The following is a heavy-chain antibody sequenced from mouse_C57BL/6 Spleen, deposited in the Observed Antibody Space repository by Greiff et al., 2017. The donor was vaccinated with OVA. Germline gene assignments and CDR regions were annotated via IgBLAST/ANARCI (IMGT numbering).Heavy chain of an antibody. J-gene: IGHJ2*01. CDR1: GYTFTSYW. CDR3: ARGGGTLDY. D-gene: IGHD2-14*01. CDR2: IDPSDSYT. Sequence: QVQLQQSGAELVMPGASVKLSCKASGYTFTSYWMHWVKQRPGQGLEWIGEIDPSDSYTNYNQKFKGKSTLTVDKSSSTAYMQLSSLTSEDSAVYYCARGGGTLDYGGQGTTLTVSS. V-gene: IGHV1-69*01.